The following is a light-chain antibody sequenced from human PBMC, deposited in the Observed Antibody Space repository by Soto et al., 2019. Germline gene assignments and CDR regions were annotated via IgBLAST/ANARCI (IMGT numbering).Light chain of an antibody. CDR1: SSDVGGYNY. V-gene: IGLV2-14*03. CDR2: DVT. CDR3: TSYTSSYTRLYV. J-gene: IGLJ1*01. Sequence: QSVLTQPASVSGSPGQSIAISCTGSSSDVGGYNYVSWYQQHPGKAHKLIIYDVTNRPSGVSNRFSGSKSGNTASLNISGLLVEDEADYYCTSYTSSYTRLYVFGSGTKVTVL.